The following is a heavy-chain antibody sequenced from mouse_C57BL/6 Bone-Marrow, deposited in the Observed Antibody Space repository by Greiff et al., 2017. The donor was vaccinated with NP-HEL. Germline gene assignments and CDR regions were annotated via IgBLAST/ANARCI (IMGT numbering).Heavy chain of an antibody. V-gene: IGHV1-81*01. CDR2: IYPRSGNT. Sequence: QVQLKQSGAELARPGASVKLSCKASGYTFTSYGISWVKQRTGQGLEWIGEIYPRSGNTYYNEKFKGKATLTADKSSSTAYMELRSLTSEDSAVYFCARSRGSYYYAMDYWGQGTSVTVSS. J-gene: IGHJ4*01. CDR1: GYTFTSYG. CDR3: ARSRGSYYYAMDY.